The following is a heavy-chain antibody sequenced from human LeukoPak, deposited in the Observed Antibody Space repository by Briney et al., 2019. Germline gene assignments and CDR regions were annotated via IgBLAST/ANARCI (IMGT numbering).Heavy chain of an antibody. V-gene: IGHV3-21*01. CDR1: GFTFSSYW. CDR3: ARMGGQDIVLMVYAIRYYYMDV. Sequence: GGSLRLSCAASGFTFSSYWMTWVRQAPGKGLEWVSSISSSSSYIYYADSVKGRFTISRDNAKNSLYLQMNSLRAEDTAVYYCARMGGQDIVLMVYAIRYYYMDVWGKGTTVTVSS. CDR2: ISSSSSYI. J-gene: IGHJ6*03. D-gene: IGHD2-8*01.